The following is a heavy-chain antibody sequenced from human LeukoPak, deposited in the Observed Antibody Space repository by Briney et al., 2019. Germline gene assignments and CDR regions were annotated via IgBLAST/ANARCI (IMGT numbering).Heavy chain of an antibody. CDR2: IYYSGST. CDR3: ARSPEWELTFDY. CDR1: GGSFSGYY. J-gene: IGHJ4*02. Sequence: ASETLSLTCAVYGGSFSGYYWSWIRQPPGKGLEWIGYIYYSGSTNYNPSLKSRVTISVDTSKNQFSLKLSSVTAADTAVYYCARSPEWELTFDYWGQGTLVTVSS. D-gene: IGHD1-26*01. V-gene: IGHV4-59*01.